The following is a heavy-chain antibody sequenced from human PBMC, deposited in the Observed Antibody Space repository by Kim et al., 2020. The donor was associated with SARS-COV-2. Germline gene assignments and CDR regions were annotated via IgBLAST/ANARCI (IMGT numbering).Heavy chain of an antibody. CDR2: IGGSGERT. J-gene: IGHJ4*02. V-gene: IGHV3-23*01. D-gene: IGHD3-10*01. CDR3: AKLKTMLQGVNYFDS. Sequence: GGSLRLSCAASGFTFSRQAMAWVRQAPGKGLECVSAIGGSGERTYYAESVKGRFIMSRDISKNTIYLQMSSLRAEDTAIYYCAKLKTMLQGVNYFDSWGQGTLVTVSA. CDR1: GFTFSRQA.